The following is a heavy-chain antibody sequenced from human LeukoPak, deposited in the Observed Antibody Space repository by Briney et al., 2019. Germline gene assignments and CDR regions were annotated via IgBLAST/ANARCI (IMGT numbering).Heavy chain of an antibody. J-gene: IGHJ6*02. CDR2: INSDGSST. V-gene: IGHV3-74*01. CDR3: AKDRGGYSYEEYYYYYGMDV. D-gene: IGHD5-18*01. CDR1: GFTFSSYW. Sequence: GGSLRLSCAASGFTFSSYWMHWVRQAPGKGLVWVSRINSDGSSTSYADSVKGRFTISRDNSKNTLYLQMNSLRAEDTAVYYCAKDRGGYSYEEYYYYYGMDVWGQGTTVTVSS.